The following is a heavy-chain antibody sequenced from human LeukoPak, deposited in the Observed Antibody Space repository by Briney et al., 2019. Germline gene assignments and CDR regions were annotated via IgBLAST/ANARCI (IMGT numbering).Heavy chain of an antibody. D-gene: IGHD2-2*01. CDR2: ISANGDRT. CDR1: GFTFSGYA. Sequence: AGGSLRLSCAASGFTFSGYAMSWVRQAPGKGLEWVSTISANGDRTYYADSVKGRFTISRDNSKNTLYLQMNSLRAEDTAVCYCAKVRCSSTSCYPNWFDPWGQGILVTVSS. CDR3: AKVRCSSTSCYPNWFDP. V-gene: IGHV3-23*01. J-gene: IGHJ5*02.